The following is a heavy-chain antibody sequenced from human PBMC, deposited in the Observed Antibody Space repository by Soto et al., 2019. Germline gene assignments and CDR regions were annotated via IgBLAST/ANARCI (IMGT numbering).Heavy chain of an antibody. J-gene: IGHJ3*02. D-gene: IGHD6-13*01. CDR1: GGTFSSYA. CDR3: ARDHLSVHMAAAGVGSYAFDI. V-gene: IGHV1-69*01. CDR2: IIPIFGTA. Sequence: QVQLVQSGAEVKKPGSSVKVSCKASGGTFSSYAISWVRQAPGQGLEWMGGIIPIFGTANYAQKFQGRVTITADESTSTAYMELSSLRSEDTAVYYCARDHLSVHMAAAGVGSYAFDIWGQGTMVTVSS.